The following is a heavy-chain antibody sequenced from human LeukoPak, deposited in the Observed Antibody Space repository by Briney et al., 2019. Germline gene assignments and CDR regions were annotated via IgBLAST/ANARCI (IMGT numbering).Heavy chain of an antibody. CDR2: IRYDGSNK. J-gene: IGHJ4*02. Sequence: GGSLRLSCAASGFTFSSYGMHWVRQAPGKGLEWVAFIRYDGSNKYYADSVKGRFTISRDNSKNTLYLQTNSLRAEDTAVYYCAKGSPLGPLDYWGQGTLVTVSS. V-gene: IGHV3-30*02. CDR1: GFTFSSYG. D-gene: IGHD1-26*01. CDR3: AKGSPLGPLDY.